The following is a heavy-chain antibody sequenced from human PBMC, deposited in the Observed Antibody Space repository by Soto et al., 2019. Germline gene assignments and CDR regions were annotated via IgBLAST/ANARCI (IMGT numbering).Heavy chain of an antibody. CDR3: ATVPLYSGYAYNFEY. Sequence: QVQLLQSGAEVKKPGASVKVSCKLSGYTLTELSIHWVRHIPGQGLEWLGGYDPEDGETVYAQKFQARVTMTEDTSTDTAYMYVTSLRSDDTAIYYCATVPLYSGYAYNFEYWGQGTLVTVSS. D-gene: IGHD5-12*01. CDR2: YDPEDGET. J-gene: IGHJ4*02. V-gene: IGHV1-24*01. CDR1: GYTLTELS.